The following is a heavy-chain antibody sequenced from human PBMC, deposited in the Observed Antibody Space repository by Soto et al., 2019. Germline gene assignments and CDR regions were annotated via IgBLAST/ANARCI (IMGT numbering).Heavy chain of an antibody. CDR2: INSDGSST. CDR3: ARTYYYDSSGPQDY. CDR1: GFTFSSYW. Sequence: PGGSLRLSCAASGFTFSSYWMHWVRQAPGKGLVWVSRINSDGSSTSYADSAKGRFTISRDNAKNTLYLQMNSLRAEDTAVYYCARTYYYDSSGPQDYWGQGTLVTVSS. D-gene: IGHD3-22*01. J-gene: IGHJ4*02. V-gene: IGHV3-74*01.